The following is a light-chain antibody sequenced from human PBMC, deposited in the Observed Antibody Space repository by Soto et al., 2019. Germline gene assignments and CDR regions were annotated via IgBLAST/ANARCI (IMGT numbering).Light chain of an antibody. CDR3: CSYAGRFIGV. CDR1: SSDVGGYNL. Sequence: QSALTQPRSVSASPGQSVTIPCSGSSSDVGGYNLASWYQQKPGEVPKVIIYDVFKRPSGVPDRFFGSKSGNTATLTISGLQGDDEADFHCCSYAGRFIGVFGGGTKVTVL. J-gene: IGLJ3*02. V-gene: IGLV2-11*01. CDR2: DVF.